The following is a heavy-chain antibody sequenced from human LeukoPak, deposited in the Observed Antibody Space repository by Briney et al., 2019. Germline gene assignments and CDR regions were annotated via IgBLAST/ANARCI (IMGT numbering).Heavy chain of an antibody. CDR3: ARRVDMVATIDY. CDR1: GGSVSSSSFF. Sequence: SETLSLTCTVSGGSVSSSSFFWGWIRQPPGKGLEWIGSIFYTGSTYYNPSLKSRVTISVDTSKNQFSLRLSSVTAADTAVYYCARRVDMVATIDYWGQGTLVTVPS. CDR2: IFYTGST. V-gene: IGHV4-39*01. J-gene: IGHJ4*02. D-gene: IGHD5-12*01.